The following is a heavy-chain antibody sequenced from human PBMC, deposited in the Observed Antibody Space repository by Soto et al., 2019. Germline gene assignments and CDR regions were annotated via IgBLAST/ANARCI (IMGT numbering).Heavy chain of an antibody. V-gene: IGHV3-15*07. Sequence: EVRLVESGGGSVKPEGSLRLSCAASGLRFSDAWMNWVRQTPGKGLEWVGRIKSKADGGTVDYAAPVNGRFTISRDDSENMLYLHMNSLKADDTGIYYCTRRPKAGDARVDPLAYWGQGALVTVSS. J-gene: IGHJ4*02. CDR2: IKSKADGGTV. CDR3: TRRPKAGDARVDPLAY. D-gene: IGHD3-16*01. CDR1: GLRFSDAW.